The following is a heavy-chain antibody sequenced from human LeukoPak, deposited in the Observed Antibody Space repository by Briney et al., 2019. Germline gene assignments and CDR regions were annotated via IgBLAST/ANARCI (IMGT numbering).Heavy chain of an antibody. J-gene: IGHJ4*02. Sequence: GGSLRLSCAASGFTFNSHAMYWVRQAPGKGLEWVSGIVGSGGSSYYAESVRGRFTISRDNSKNTVYMQMNSLRDEDTAVYYCAKTTFGYSSGRSPGGPVDYWGQGTVVTVSS. V-gene: IGHV3-23*01. D-gene: IGHD6-19*01. CDR2: IVGSGGSS. CDR1: GFTFNSHA. CDR3: AKTTFGYSSGRSPGGPVDY.